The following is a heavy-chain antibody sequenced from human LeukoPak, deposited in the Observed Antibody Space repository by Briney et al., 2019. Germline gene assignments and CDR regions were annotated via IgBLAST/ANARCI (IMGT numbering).Heavy chain of an antibody. CDR1: GGTFSIYA. J-gene: IGHJ4*02. V-gene: IGHV1-69*13. Sequence: GASVKVSCKASGGTFSIYAISSVRQAPGQALEWMGGIIPIFGTANYAQKFQGRVTITADESTSTAYMELSSLRSEDTAVYYCARTKSYDSSGYYSFDYWGQGTLVTVSS. CDR2: IIPIFGTA. CDR3: ARTKSYDSSGYYSFDY. D-gene: IGHD3-22*01.